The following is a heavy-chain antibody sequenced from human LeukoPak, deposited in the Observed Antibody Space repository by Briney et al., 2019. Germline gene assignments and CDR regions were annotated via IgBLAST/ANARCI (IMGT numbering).Heavy chain of an antibody. CDR2: INHSGST. CDR1: GGSFSGYY. D-gene: IGHD3-9*01. J-gene: IGHJ4*02. CDR3: ARSRRVRYFDWLLYDY. V-gene: IGHV4-34*01. Sequence: SETLSLTCAVYGGSFSGYYWGWIRQPPGKGLEWIGEINHSGSTNYNPSLKSRVTISVDTSKNQFSLKLSSVTAADTAVYYCARSRRVRYFDWLLYDYWGQGTLVTVSS.